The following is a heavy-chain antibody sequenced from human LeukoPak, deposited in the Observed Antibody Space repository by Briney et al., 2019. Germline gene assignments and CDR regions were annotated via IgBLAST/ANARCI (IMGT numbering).Heavy chain of an antibody. CDR3: ARGRFSYGYPYYFDY. CDR2: IYYSGST. CDR1: GGSVSSGSYY. J-gene: IGHJ4*02. D-gene: IGHD5-18*01. V-gene: IGHV4-61*01. Sequence: SETLSLTCTVSGGSVSSGSYYWSWIRHPXGKGLDWIGYIYYSGSTNYNPSLKSRVTISVDTSKNQFSLKLSPVTAADTAVYYCARGRFSYGYPYYFDYWGQGTLVTVSS.